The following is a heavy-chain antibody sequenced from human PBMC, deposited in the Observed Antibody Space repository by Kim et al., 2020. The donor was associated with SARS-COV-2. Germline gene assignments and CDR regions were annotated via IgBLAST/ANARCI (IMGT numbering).Heavy chain of an antibody. CDR3: ARALGSSNYYEVAFEI. CDR1: GFNFDEYS. CDR2: INSNGGNI. J-gene: IGHJ3*02. D-gene: IGHD3-22*01. Sequence: GGSLRLSCAASGFNFDEYSMNWVRQVPGKGLEWVSSINSNGGNISYADSMKGRLTISRDNAKNSLYLQMHSLRAEDTALYHCARALGSSNYYEVAFEIWGRGTMVTVSS. V-gene: IGHV3-20*01.